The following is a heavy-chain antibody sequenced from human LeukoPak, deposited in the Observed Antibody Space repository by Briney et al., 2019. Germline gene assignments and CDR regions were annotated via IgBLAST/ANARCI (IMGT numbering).Heavy chain of an antibody. D-gene: IGHD1-26*01. V-gene: IGHV3-23*01. J-gene: IGHJ4*02. CDR3: AKDGRSVGATGGCFDQ. CDR2: ISGSGGST. Sequence: GGSLRLSCAASGFTFSTYGMSWVRQAPGKGLEWVSAISGSGGSTNYADSVKGRFTISRDNSKNTLYLQMNSLGAEDTAVYYCAKDGRSVGATGGCFDQWGQGTLVTVSS. CDR1: GFTFSTYG.